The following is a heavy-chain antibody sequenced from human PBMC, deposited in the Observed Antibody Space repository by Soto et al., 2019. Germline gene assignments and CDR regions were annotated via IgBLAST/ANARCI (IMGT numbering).Heavy chain of an antibody. D-gene: IGHD1-7*01. Sequence: PSETLSLTCTVSGGSISSYYWSWIRQPPGKGLEWIGYIYYSGSTNYNPSLKSRVTISVDTSKNQFSLKLSSVTAADTAVYYCARLELGEGAPVFDYWGQGTLVTVSS. CDR3: ARLELGEGAPVFDY. J-gene: IGHJ4*02. CDR1: GGSISSYY. CDR2: IYYSGST. V-gene: IGHV4-59*08.